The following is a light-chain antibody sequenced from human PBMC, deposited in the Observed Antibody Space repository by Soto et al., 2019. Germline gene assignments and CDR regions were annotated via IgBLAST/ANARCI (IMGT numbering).Light chain of an antibody. CDR3: AAWDDSLKGHAV. CDR2: NNN. Sequence: QSVLTQPPSASGTPGQRVTISCSGSSSNIGSNTVSWYQQLPGTAPKLLIYNNNQRPSGVPDRFSGSKSGTSASLAITGLQSEDEADYYCAAWDDSLKGHAVFGGGTQLTVL. V-gene: IGLV1-44*01. J-gene: IGLJ7*01. CDR1: SSNIGSNT.